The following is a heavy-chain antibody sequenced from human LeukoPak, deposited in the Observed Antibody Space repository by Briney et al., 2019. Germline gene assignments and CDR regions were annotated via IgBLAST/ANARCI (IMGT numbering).Heavy chain of an antibody. J-gene: IGHJ4*02. Sequence: GGSRRLSCAASGFTFSSYAMYWVRQAPGKGLEWVAVISYDGSNKYYADSVKGRFTISRDNSKNTLYLQMNSLRAEDTAVYYCARDQEHYYDSSGYSLGYWGQGTLVTVSS. CDR3: ARDQEHYYDSSGYSLGY. D-gene: IGHD3-22*01. CDR1: GFTFSSYA. V-gene: IGHV3-30-3*01. CDR2: ISYDGSNK.